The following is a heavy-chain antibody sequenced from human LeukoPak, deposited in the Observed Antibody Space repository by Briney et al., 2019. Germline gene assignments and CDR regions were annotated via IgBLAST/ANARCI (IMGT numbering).Heavy chain of an antibody. CDR3: VRGDSNYLNYFDS. CDR1: GFSFSSYW. CDR2: ISTDGRTT. J-gene: IGHJ4*02. Sequence: PGGSLRLSCAASGFSFSSYWMHWVRQAPGKGLVWVSRISTDGRTTTYADSVRGRFTISRDNAKDTLSLQMNRLRVEDTAAYYCVRGDSNYLNYFDSWGQGALVTVSS. D-gene: IGHD4-11*01. V-gene: IGHV3-74*01.